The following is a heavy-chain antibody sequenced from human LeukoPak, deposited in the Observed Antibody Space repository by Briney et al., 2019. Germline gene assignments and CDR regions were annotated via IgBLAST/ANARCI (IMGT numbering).Heavy chain of an antibody. J-gene: IGHJ6*02. Sequence: ASVKVSCKASGYTFTIYDINWVRQATGQGLEWMGWMNPNSGNTGYAQKFQGRVTMTRNTSISTAYMELSSLRSEDTAVYYCASFRGAIPDYYYYGMDVWGQGTTVTVSS. V-gene: IGHV1-8*01. D-gene: IGHD4/OR15-4a*01. CDR3: ASFRGAIPDYYYYGMDV. CDR2: MNPNSGNT. CDR1: GYTFTIYD.